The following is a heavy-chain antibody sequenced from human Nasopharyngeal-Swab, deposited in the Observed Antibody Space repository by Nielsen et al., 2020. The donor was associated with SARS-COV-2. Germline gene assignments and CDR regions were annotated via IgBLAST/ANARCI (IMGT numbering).Heavy chain of an antibody. J-gene: IGHJ4*02. V-gene: IGHV4-59*01. CDR2: IYYSGST. D-gene: IGHD3-22*01. Sequence: SETLSLTCTVSDGSISSYYWSWIRQPPGKGLEWIGYIYYSGSTTYNPSLTSRVTMSVDTSKNQFSLKLSSVTAADTAVYYCARVGTYYYDSSGYYPTPSFDYWGQGTLVTVSS. CDR3: ARVGTYYYDSSGYYPTPSFDY. CDR1: DGSISSYY.